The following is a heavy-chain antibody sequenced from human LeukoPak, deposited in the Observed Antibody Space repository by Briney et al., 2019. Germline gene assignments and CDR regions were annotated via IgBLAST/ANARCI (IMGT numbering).Heavy chain of an antibody. J-gene: IGHJ4*02. D-gene: IGHD6-13*01. CDR1: GGSISSYY. V-gene: IGHV4-59*08. Sequence: SETLSLTCTVSGGSISSYYWSWIRQPPGKGLEWIGYIYYSGSTNYNPSLKSRVTISVDTSKNQFSLKLSSVTAADTAVYYCARQTTASIAAAGTYDYWGQGTLVTVSS. CDR3: ARQTTASIAAAGTYDY. CDR2: IYYSGST.